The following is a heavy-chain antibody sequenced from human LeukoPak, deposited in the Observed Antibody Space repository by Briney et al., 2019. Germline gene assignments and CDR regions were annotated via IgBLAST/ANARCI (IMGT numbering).Heavy chain of an antibody. V-gene: IGHV4-39*01. Sequence: SETLSLTCTVSGGSISTYYWSWVRQPPGKGLEWIGSIYYSGSTYYNPSLKSRVTISVDTSKNQFSLKLSSVTAADTAVYYCARHGAAAGAFDIWGQGTMVTVSS. CDR2: IYYSGST. D-gene: IGHD6-13*01. CDR3: ARHGAAAGAFDI. CDR1: GGSISTYY. J-gene: IGHJ3*02.